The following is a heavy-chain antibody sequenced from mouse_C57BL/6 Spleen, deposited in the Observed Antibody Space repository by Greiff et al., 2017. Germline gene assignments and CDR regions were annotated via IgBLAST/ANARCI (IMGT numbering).Heavy chain of an antibody. Sequence: VQLKESGGGLVKPGGSLKLSCAASGFTFSDYGMHWVRQAPEKGLEWVAYISSGSSTIYYADTVKGRFTIARDNAKNTLFLQMTSLRSEDTAMYYCARSPSTMVTTGAMDYWGQGTSVTVSS. CDR3: ARSPSTMVTTGAMDY. D-gene: IGHD2-2*01. J-gene: IGHJ4*01. CDR1: GFTFSDYG. V-gene: IGHV5-17*01. CDR2: ISSGSSTI.